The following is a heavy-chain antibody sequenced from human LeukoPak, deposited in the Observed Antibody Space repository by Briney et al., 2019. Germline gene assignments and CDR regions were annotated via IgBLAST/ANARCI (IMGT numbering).Heavy chain of an antibody. CDR1: GFTFDEYT. J-gene: IGHJ6*03. V-gene: IGHV3-21*01. D-gene: IGHD2-15*01. Sequence: TGGSLRLSCAASGFTFDEYTMHWVRQPPGKGLEWVSSISSSSSYIYYADSVKGRFTISRDNAKNSLYLQMNSLRAEDTAVYYCARDDFRGGYCSGGSCYGTYYYYYMDVWGKGTTVTVSS. CDR2: ISSSSSYI. CDR3: ARDDFRGGYCSGGSCYGTYYYYYMDV.